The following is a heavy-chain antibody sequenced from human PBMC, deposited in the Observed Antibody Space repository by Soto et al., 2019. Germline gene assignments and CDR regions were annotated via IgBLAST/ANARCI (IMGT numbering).Heavy chain of an antibody. J-gene: IGHJ6*02. CDR2: ISAYNGNI. Sequence: QVQLVQSGAEVKKPGASVKVSCKASGYTFTNYGITWGRQAPGQGLEWMGWISAYNGNIKYAQNLQDRVTMTTDTSTSTAYMELRSLRSDDTAVYYCARDSSSRSYGMDVWGQGTTVTVSS. CDR1: GYTFTNYG. CDR3: ARDSSSRSYGMDV. V-gene: IGHV1-18*01. D-gene: IGHD6-13*01.